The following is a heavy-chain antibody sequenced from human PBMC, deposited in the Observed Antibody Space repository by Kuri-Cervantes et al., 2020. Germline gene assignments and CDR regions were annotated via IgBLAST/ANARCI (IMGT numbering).Heavy chain of an antibody. V-gene: IGHV3-9*01. CDR1: GFTFDDYA. CDR2: ISWNSGSI. J-gene: IGHJ3*02. CDR3: ARDDRIVDIVATIWGAFDI. Sequence: GGPLRPSCAASGFTFDDYAMHWVRQAPGKGLEWVSGISWNSGSIGYADSVKGRFTISRDNAKNSLYLQMNSLRAEDTAVYYCARDDRIVDIVATIWGAFDIWGQGTMVTVSS. D-gene: IGHD5-12*01.